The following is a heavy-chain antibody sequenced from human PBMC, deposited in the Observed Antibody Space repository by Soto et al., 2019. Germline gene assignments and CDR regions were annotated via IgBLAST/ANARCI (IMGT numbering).Heavy chain of an antibody. CDR3: AITNDYGDPSDAFDI. CDR2: ISGSGGST. D-gene: IGHD4-17*01. Sequence: GGSLTISRPASRFTLSSYAMHSVHQTRVKGLEWVSAISGSGGSTYYADSVKGRFTISRDNSKNTLYLQMNSLRAEDTAVYYCAITNDYGDPSDAFDIWGQGTMVTVSS. J-gene: IGHJ3*02. V-gene: IGHV3-23*01. CDR1: RFTLSSYA.